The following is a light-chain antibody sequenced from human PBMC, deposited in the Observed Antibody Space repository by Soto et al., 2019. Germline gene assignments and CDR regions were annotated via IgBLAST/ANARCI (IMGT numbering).Light chain of an antibody. CDR1: SSDVGGYNY. Sequence: QSALTLPASVSGSPGQSITISCTGTSSDVGGYNYVSWYQQHPGKAPKLMIYDVSNRPSGVSNRFSGSKSGNTASLTISGLQAEDEAHYYCSSYTSSSLYVFGTGTKLTVL. CDR2: DVS. V-gene: IGLV2-14*01. CDR3: SSYTSSSLYV. J-gene: IGLJ1*01.